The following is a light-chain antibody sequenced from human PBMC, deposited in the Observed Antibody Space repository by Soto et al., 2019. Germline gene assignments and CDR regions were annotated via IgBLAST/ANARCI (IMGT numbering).Light chain of an antibody. Sequence: QSALTQPASVSGSPGRSTTISCTGSSSDVGGYNSVSWYQQHPGKAPKLMIYDVSSRPSGISNRLSGSKSGNTASLTISGLQAEDEADYFCSSYTSSTTPVVFGGGTKLTVL. CDR1: SSDVGGYNS. CDR2: DVS. CDR3: SSYTSSTTPVV. J-gene: IGLJ2*01. V-gene: IGLV2-14*03.